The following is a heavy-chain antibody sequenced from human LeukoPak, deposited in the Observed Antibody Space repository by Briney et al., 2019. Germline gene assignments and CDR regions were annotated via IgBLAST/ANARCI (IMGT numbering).Heavy chain of an antibody. Sequence: ASVKVSCKASGYTLTSYAMNWVRQAPGQGLEWMGWINPNSGGTNYAQKFQGRVTMTRDTSISTAYMELSRLRSDDTAVYYCARPYCSGGSCHDFFDYWGQGTLVTVSS. D-gene: IGHD2-15*01. CDR2: INPNSGGT. J-gene: IGHJ4*02. V-gene: IGHV1-2*02. CDR1: GYTLTSYA. CDR3: ARPYCSGGSCHDFFDY.